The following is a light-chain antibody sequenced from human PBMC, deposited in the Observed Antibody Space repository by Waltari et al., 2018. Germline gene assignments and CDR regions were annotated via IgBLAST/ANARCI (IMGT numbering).Light chain of an antibody. Sequence: QSALTQSASVSGSPGQSITISCTGTSSDVGSYNLVSWYQRHPGNAPKLMIYEVTKRPSGVSNPFSGSKSGNTASLTISGLQSEDEADYYCCSYAGASTSLYVFGTGTKVTVL. CDR2: EVT. CDR1: SSDVGSYNL. V-gene: IGLV2-23*02. CDR3: CSYAGASTSLYV. J-gene: IGLJ1*01.